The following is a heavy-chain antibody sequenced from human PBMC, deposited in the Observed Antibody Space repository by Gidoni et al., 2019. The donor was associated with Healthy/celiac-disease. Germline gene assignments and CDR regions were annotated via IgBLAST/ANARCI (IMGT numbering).Heavy chain of an antibody. J-gene: IGHJ4*02. D-gene: IGHD2-15*01. CDR2: INHRGST. Sequence: QVQLQQWGAGLLKPSETLSLTCAVYGGSLSGNYWSWIRQPPGKGLEWIGEINHRGSTNYNPSLKSRVTISVDTSKNQFSLKLSSVTAADTAVYYCARGPRGYCSGGSCYSTHWGQGTLVTVSS. CDR1: GGSLSGNY. CDR3: ARGPRGYCSGGSCYSTH. V-gene: IGHV4-34*01.